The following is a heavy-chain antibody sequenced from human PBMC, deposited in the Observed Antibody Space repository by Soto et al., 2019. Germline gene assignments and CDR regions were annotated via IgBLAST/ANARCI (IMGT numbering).Heavy chain of an antibody. D-gene: IGHD3-10*01. CDR3: ARKRITMVRGVLKGNYYYYYGMDV. CDR1: GVSIRNSDYY. V-gene: IGHV4-31*03. J-gene: IGHJ6*02. Sequence: LSLTCTVSGVSIRNSDYYWSWIRQHPGKGLEWIGYIYYMRSTDSNPSLRGRVTMSVDTSKNQVSLSLSSVTAADTAVYYCARKRITMVRGVLKGNYYYYYGMDVWGQGTTVTVSS. CDR2: IYYMRST.